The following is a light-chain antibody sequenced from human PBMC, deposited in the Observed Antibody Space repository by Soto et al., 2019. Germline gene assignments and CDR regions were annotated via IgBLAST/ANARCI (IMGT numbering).Light chain of an antibody. V-gene: IGKV3-20*01. Sequence: EIMLTQSPGTLSLSPGERATLSCRASQSVSSSYLAWYQQTPGQAPMLLLYGASSRATGIPDRFSGSGSGTDFTLTISRLEPEDFAVYYCQQYGSSAWTFGQGTKVDIK. CDR2: GAS. CDR3: QQYGSSAWT. J-gene: IGKJ1*01. CDR1: QSVSSSY.